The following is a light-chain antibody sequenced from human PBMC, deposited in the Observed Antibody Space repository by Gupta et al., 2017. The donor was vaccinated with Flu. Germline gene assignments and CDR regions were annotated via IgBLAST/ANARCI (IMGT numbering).Light chain of an antibody. CDR1: QSVRSNY. V-gene: IGKV3-20*01. Sequence: ESVLTQSPGTLSLSPGERATLYCRARQSVRSNYVAWYQQKPGQVPRLLIYSASRRDTGIPDRFSGSGSVTEFTLAISIGEPEDSAVYYCHQDGNSPKGFGQGTKVEIK. CDR2: SAS. CDR3: HQDGNSPKG. J-gene: IGKJ1*01.